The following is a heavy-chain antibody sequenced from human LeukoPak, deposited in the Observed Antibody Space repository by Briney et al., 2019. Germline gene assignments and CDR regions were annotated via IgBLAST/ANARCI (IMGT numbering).Heavy chain of an antibody. D-gene: IGHD1-26*01. CDR3: ARVSIVGVSLVDY. V-gene: IGHV4-31*03. CDR1: GGSISSGGYY. CDR2: IYYSGST. Sequence: PSQTLSFTCTVSGGSISSGGYYWSWIRQHPGKGLEWIGYIYYSGSTYYNPSLKSRVTISVDTSKNQFSLKLSSVTAADTAVYYCARVSIVGVSLVDYWGQGTLVTVSS. J-gene: IGHJ4*02.